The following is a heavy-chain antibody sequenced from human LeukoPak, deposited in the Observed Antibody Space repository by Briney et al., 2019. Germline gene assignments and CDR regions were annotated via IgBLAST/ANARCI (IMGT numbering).Heavy chain of an antibody. J-gene: IGHJ3*02. CDR1: RFTFSSYG. V-gene: IGHV3-30*18. Sequence: AGGSLTLSCAASRFTFSSYGMHWVPQAPGQGLEWVAVISYDGNNRYYADSVRGRFTISRYNSKNTLYLQMNSLRTEDTAVYYCAKVKGEVIGAFDMWGQGTMVTVSS. CDR3: AKVKGEVIGAFDM. CDR2: ISYDGNNR. D-gene: IGHD3-16*01.